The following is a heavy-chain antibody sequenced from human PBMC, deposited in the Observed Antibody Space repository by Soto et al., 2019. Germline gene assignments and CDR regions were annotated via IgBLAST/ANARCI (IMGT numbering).Heavy chain of an antibody. CDR2: IYWDDDE. Sequence: SGPTLVNPTQTLTLTCTFSGFSLSTSGVGVGWIRQPPGKALEWLALIYWDDDERYSPSLKSRLTITKDTSKNQVVLTMTNMDPVGTDTYYCARGIAAAGTDYFDHWGQGTLVTVSS. V-gene: IGHV2-5*02. J-gene: IGHJ4*02. CDR3: ARGIAAAGTDYFDH. D-gene: IGHD6-13*01. CDR1: GFSLSTSGVG.